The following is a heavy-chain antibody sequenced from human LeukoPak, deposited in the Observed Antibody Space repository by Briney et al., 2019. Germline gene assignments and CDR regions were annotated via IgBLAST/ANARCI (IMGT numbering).Heavy chain of an antibody. J-gene: IGHJ3*02. CDR2: IKQDGSEK. V-gene: IGHV3-7*01. Sequence: GGSLRLSCAASGFTFSSYWMSWVRQAPGKGLEWVANIKQDGSEKYYVDSVKGRFTISRDSAKNSLYLQMSSLRAEDTAVYYCARAGLGLRFLEWLLSDAFDIWGQGTMVTVSS. CDR1: GFTFSSYW. CDR3: ARAGLGLRFLEWLLSDAFDI. D-gene: IGHD3-3*01.